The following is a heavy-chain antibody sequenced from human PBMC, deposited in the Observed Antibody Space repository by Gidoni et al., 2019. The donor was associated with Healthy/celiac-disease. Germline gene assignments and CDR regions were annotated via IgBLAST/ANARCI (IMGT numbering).Heavy chain of an antibody. CDR3: ARDISFPRYYMDV. J-gene: IGHJ6*03. CDR2: IYYSGST. Sequence: QLQLQESGPGLVKPSETLSLTCTVSGGSISSSSYYWGWIRQPPGKGLEWIGSIYYSGSTYYNPSLKSRVTISVDTSKNQFSLKLSSVTAADTAVYYCARDISFPRYYMDVWGKGTTVTVSS. CDR1: GGSISSSSYY. V-gene: IGHV4-39*02. D-gene: IGHD3-3*02.